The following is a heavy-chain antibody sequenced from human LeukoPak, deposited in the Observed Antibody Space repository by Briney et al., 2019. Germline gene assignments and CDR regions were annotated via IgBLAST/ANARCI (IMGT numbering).Heavy chain of an antibody. CDR2: IYHSGST. V-gene: IGHV4-39*01. CDR3: ARTPRSVLLWFGELNYYYYYMDV. J-gene: IGHJ6*03. D-gene: IGHD3-10*01. Sequence: SETLSLTCTVSGGSISSSSYYWGWIRQPPGKGLEWIGSIYHSGSTYSNPSLKSRVTISVDTSKNQFSLKLSSVTAADTAVYYCARTPRSVLLWFGELNYYYYYMDVWGKGTTVTISS. CDR1: GGSISSSSYY.